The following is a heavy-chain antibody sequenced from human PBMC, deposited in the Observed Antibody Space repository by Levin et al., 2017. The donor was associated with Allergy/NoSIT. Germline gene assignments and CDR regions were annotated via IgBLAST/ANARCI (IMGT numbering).Heavy chain of an antibody. Sequence: PGESLKISCAASGFIFRDYYMTWIRQAPGKGLEWVSYISSSGSIIKYADSVKGRFTISRDNVKKSLFLQMNSLRAEDTAVYYCARGTDEDYWGQGTLVTVSS. CDR1: GFIFRDYY. CDR3: ARGTDEDY. CDR2: ISSSGSII. J-gene: IGHJ4*02. V-gene: IGHV3-11*01.